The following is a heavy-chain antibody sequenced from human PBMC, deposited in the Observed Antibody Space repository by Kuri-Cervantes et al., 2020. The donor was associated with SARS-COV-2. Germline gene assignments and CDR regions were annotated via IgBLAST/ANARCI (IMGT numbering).Heavy chain of an antibody. J-gene: IGHJ6*03. CDR1: GFTFSSYS. CDR3: ARDGTRKTYDFWSGYLYYYYYMDV. D-gene: IGHD3-3*01. V-gene: IGHV3-48*01. CDR2: ISSSSSTI. Sequence: GGSLRLSCAASGFTFSSYSMNWVRQAPGKGLEWVSYISSSSSTIYYADSVKGRFTISRDNSKNTLYLQMNSLRAEDTAVYYCARDGTRKTYDFWSGYLYYYYYMDVWGKGTTVTVSS.